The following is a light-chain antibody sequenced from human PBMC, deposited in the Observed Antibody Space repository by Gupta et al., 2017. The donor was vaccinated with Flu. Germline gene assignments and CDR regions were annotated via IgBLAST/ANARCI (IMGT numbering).Light chain of an antibody. CDR1: QSLLHSNGYNY. Sequence: DIVLPQSPLSLPVTPGEPASISCRSSQSLLHSNGYNYLDSYLQKTGQSPQLLIYLGANRASGVPERCIGSGAGTEYTLKISSVQAADDLVYYCMQDLNTFPYSFGGGTXLEIK. CDR3: MQDLNTFPYS. J-gene: IGKJ4*01. CDR2: LGA. V-gene: IGKV2-28*01.